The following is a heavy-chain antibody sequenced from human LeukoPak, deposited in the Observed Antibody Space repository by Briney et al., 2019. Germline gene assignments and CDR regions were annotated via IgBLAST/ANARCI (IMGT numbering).Heavy chain of an antibody. CDR1: GFTFSSYG. CDR3: ARAKEGYSSSTRYYGLDY. V-gene: IGHV3-33*01. D-gene: IGHD2-2*01. J-gene: IGHJ4*02. Sequence: GRSLRLSCAASGFTFSSYGMHWVRQAPGKGLEWVAVIWYDGSNKYYADSVKGGFTISRDNSKNTLYLQMNSLRAEDTGVYYYARAKEGYSSSTRYYGLDYWGQGTLVTVSS. CDR2: IWYDGSNK.